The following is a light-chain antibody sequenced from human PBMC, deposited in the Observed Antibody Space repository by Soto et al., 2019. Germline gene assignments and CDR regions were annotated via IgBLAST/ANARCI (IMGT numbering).Light chain of an antibody. CDR1: TGTVTSGHY. CDR2: DTN. V-gene: IGLV7-46*01. CDR3: LRSDSDTRV. Sequence: QAVVTQEPSLTVSPGGTVTLTCGSSTGTVTSGHYPYWFQQKPGQAPRTLIYDTNNKHSWTPARFSGSLLGGKAALTLSGAQPEDEAAYYCLRSDSDTRVFGGGTKVTVL. J-gene: IGLJ3*02.